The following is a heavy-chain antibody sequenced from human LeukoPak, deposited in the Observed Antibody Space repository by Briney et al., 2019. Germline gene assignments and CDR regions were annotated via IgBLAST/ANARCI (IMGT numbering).Heavy chain of an antibody. D-gene: IGHD3-22*01. V-gene: IGHV3-66*01. CDR2: IYSGGST. CDR1: GFTVSSNY. Sequence: PGGSLRLSCAASGFTVSSNYMSWVRQAPGKGLEWVSVIYSGGSTYYADSVKGRFTISRDNSKNTLYLQMNSLRAEDTAVYYCARDRGYDSSSLYFQHWGQGTLVTVSS. CDR3: ARDRGYDSSSLYFQH. J-gene: IGHJ1*01.